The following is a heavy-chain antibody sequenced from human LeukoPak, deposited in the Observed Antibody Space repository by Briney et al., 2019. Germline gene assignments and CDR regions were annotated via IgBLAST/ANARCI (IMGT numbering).Heavy chain of an antibody. CDR3: AKGYCTGASCYVLDS. CDR1: GYDFTTIY. V-gene: IGHV1-46*01. D-gene: IGHD2-15*01. Sequence: RPGASVKVSCKASGYDFTTIYIHWVRQAPGKGLEWMGTINPSVSSTTYGQRFRGRVTMTRDTSTATVYMDLGSLTSEDTAIYYCAKGYCTGASCYVLDSWGQGTLVTVSS. J-gene: IGHJ4*02. CDR2: INPSVSST.